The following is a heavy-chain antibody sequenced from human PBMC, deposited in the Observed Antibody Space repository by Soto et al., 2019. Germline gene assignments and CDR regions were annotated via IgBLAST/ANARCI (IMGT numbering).Heavy chain of an antibody. CDR3: ARELGRRGSQLPFDF. CDR1: GFNFSNYA. CDR2: ISFDGSSH. V-gene: IGHV3-30-3*01. D-gene: IGHD7-27*01. J-gene: IGHJ4*02. Sequence: QVQLVESGGGVVRPGGSLTLSCTASGFNFSNYAFHWVRQGPGKGLEWVAVISFDGSSHFYGTSMKGRSLITRDNSKSTLYLQMSSLRLEDTGVFLCARELGRRGSQLPFDFWGQGTLVTVSS.